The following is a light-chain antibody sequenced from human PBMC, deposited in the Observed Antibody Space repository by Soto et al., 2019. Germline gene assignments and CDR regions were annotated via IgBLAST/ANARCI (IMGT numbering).Light chain of an antibody. CDR3: QQYDSFPIT. V-gene: IGKV1-5*03. CDR1: QSIRTW. J-gene: IGKJ5*01. Sequence: DIQMTQSPSTLSASIGDSVTITCRASQSIRTWLAWHQQKPGKAPNLLIYRASSLGSGVSSRFSGSGSGTEFTLTISSLQPGAFATYYCQQYDSFPITFGQGTRLEIK. CDR2: RAS.